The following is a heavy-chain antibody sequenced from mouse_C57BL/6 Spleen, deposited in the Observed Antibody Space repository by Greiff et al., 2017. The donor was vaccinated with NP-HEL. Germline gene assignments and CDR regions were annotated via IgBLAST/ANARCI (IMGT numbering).Heavy chain of an antibody. CDR2: IYPRSGNT. CDR3: ARGITTVVATRDYYAMDY. Sequence: QVQLQQSGAELARPGASVKLSCKASGYTFTSYGISWVKQRTGQGLEWIGEIYPRSGNTYYNEKFKGKATLTADKSSSTAYMELRSLTSEDSAVYFCARGITTVVATRDYYAMDYWGQGTSVTVSS. V-gene: IGHV1-81*01. CDR1: GYTFTSYG. D-gene: IGHD1-1*01. J-gene: IGHJ4*01.